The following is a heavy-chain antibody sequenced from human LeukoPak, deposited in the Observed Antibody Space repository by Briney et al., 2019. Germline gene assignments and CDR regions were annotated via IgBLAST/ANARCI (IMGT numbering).Heavy chain of an antibody. V-gene: IGHV4-59*08. Sequence: PSETLSLTCTVSGGSISSYYWSWIRQPPGKGLECLGYIYYTGNTNYNPSLKSRVTISVDTSKNQFSLKLSSVTAADTAVYYCARHGYCSGGSCYWDYWGQGTLVTVSS. J-gene: IGHJ4*02. CDR2: IYYTGNT. CDR3: ARHGYCSGGSCYWDY. CDR1: GGSISSYY. D-gene: IGHD2-15*01.